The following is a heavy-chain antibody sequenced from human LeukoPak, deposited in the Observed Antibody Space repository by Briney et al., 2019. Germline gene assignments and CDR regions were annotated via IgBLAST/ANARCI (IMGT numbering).Heavy chain of an antibody. Sequence: SETLSLTCTVSGGSISSSSYYWGWIRQPPGKGLEWIGSIYYSGSTYYNPSLKSRVTISVDTSKNQFSLKLSSVTAADTAVYYCARGGWELLTGDWFDPWGQGTLVTVSS. CDR3: ARGGWELLTGDWFDP. J-gene: IGHJ5*02. V-gene: IGHV4-39*07. CDR1: GGSISSSSYY. CDR2: IYYSGST. D-gene: IGHD1-26*01.